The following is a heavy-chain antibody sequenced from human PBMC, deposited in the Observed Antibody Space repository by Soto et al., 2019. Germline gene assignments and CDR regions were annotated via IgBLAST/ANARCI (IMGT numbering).Heavy chain of an antibody. CDR1: GGSFSGYY. V-gene: IGHV4-34*01. J-gene: IGHJ4*02. D-gene: IGHD3-10*01. CDR3: ARGDRGDFYGSGSQPHDY. Sequence: PSETLSLTCAVDGGSFSGYYWSWIRQPPGKGLEWIGEINHSGSTNYNPSLKSRVTISVDTSKNQFSLKLSSVTAADTAVYYCARGDRGDFYGSGSQPHDYWGQGTLVTVSS. CDR2: INHSGST.